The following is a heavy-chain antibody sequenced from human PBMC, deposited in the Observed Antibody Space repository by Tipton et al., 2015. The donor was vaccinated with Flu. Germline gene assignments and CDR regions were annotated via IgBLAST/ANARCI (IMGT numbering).Heavy chain of an antibody. V-gene: IGHV3-30*02. CDR1: GFTFSGYG. J-gene: IGHJ4*02. CDR3: AKDGWDTSGWYPFDY. Sequence: QVQLVQSGGGLVKPGGSLRLSCAASGFTFSGYGMHWVRQAPGKGLEWVAFIRHDESDKYYADSVKGRFTISRDNSKNALYLAINSLRTEDTAVYYCAKDGWDTSGWYPFDYWGQGTLVTVSS. D-gene: IGHD6-19*01. CDR2: IRHDESDK.